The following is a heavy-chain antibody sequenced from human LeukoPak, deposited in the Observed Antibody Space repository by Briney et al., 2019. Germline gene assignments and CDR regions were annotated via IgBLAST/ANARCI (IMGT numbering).Heavy chain of an antibody. D-gene: IGHD3-3*01. CDR3: ARDRNFWSGFHDY. V-gene: IGHV4-34*01. CDR1: GGSFSGYY. J-gene: IGHJ4*02. CDR2: INHSGST. Sequence: SETLSLTCAVYGGSFSGYYWSCIRQPPGKGLEWIGEINHSGSTNYNPSLKSRVTISVDTSKNQFSLKLSSVTAADTAVYYCARDRNFWSGFHDYWGQGTLVTVSS.